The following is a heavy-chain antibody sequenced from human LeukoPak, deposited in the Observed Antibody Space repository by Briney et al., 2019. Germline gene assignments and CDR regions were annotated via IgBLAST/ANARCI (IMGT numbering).Heavy chain of an antibody. Sequence: KAGGSLRLSCAASGFTFSSYSMNWVRQAPGKGLEWVSSISSSSSYIYYADSVKGRFTISRDNAKSSRYLQMNSLRAEDTAVYYCARDLYYYDSSGPFDYWGQGTLVTVSS. J-gene: IGHJ4*02. CDR1: GFTFSSYS. CDR3: ARDLYYYDSSGPFDY. V-gene: IGHV3-21*01. CDR2: ISSSSSYI. D-gene: IGHD3-22*01.